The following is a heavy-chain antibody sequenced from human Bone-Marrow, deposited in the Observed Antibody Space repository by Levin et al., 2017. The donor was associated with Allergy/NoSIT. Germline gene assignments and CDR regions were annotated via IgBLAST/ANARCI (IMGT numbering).Heavy chain of an antibody. Sequence: AGESLKISCAASGFTFSSYAMSWVRQAPGKGLEWVSAISGSGGSTYYADSVKGRFTISRDNSKNTLYLQMNSLRAEDTDVYYCAKDKWSGYYRFDYWGQGTLVTVSS. CDR2: ISGSGGST. D-gene: IGHD3-3*01. J-gene: IGHJ4*02. CDR3: AKDKWSGYYRFDY. V-gene: IGHV3-23*01. CDR1: GFTFSSYA.